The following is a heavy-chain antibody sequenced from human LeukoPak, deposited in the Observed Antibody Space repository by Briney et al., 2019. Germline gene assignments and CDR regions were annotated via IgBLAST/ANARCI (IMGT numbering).Heavy chain of an antibody. V-gene: IGHV3-23*01. CDR3: ARASWVSNADAVW. D-gene: IGHD1-1*01. J-gene: IGHJ4*02. Sequence: GESRSLAWPVSTFSFSNNCMRWDSHPETGWTGWVARTRGVVETFYADSVKGRFTLSRDDSRNTVYLQLNNLRVEDTAIYYCARASWVSNADAVWWGQGTQVTVSS. CDR2: TRGVVET. CDR1: TFSFSNNC.